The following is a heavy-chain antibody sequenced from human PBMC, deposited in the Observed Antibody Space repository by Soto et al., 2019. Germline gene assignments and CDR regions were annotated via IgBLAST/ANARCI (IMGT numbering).Heavy chain of an antibody. D-gene: IGHD3-10*01. CDR3: ARGGLGTYLLDF. J-gene: IGHJ4*02. CDR2: IKGDESGT. CDR1: GFPFSSYW. Sequence: EVQLVESGGGLVQPGGSLRLSCAASGFPFSSYWMHWVRQAPGKGLVWVSRIKGDESGTNYADSVKGRFTISRDNAKNTLYLQMNSLRAEDTAVYYCARGGLGTYLLDFWGQGTLVTVSS. V-gene: IGHV3-74*01.